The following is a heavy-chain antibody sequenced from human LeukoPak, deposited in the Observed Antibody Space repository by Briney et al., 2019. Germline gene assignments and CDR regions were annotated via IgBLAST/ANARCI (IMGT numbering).Heavy chain of an antibody. V-gene: IGHV3-21*01. D-gene: IGHD5-24*01. CDR2: ISSSSSYI. J-gene: IGHJ4*02. CDR3: ARGRDGYGY. Sequence: GGSLRLSCAASGFTFSSYWMHWVRQAPGKGLVWVSSISSSSSYIYYADSVKGRFTISRDNAKNSLYLQMNSLRAEDTAVYYCARGRDGYGYWGQGTLVAVSS. CDR1: GFTFSSYW.